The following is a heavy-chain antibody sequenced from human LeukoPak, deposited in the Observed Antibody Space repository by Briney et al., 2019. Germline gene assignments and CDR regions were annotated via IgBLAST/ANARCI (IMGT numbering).Heavy chain of an antibody. CDR3: AKDDGIFGVVIPINAFDI. Sequence: PGGSLRLSCAASGFTFSSYGMHWVRQAPGKGLEWVAFIRYDGSNKYYADSVKGRFTISRDNSKNTLYLQMNSLRAEDTAVYCCAKDDGIFGVVIPINAFDIWGQGTMVTVSS. CDR1: GFTFSSYG. CDR2: IRYDGSNK. V-gene: IGHV3-30*02. D-gene: IGHD3-3*01. J-gene: IGHJ3*02.